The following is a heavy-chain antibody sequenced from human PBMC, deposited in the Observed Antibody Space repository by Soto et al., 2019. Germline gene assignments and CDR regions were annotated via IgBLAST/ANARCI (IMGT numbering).Heavy chain of an antibody. CDR1: GFPFPTFG. D-gene: IGHD3-3*01. V-gene: IGHV3-23*01. J-gene: IGHJ4*02. CDR2: LSGSGNSP. CDR3: ATIKDFWSGRHLDY. Sequence: EVRLLESGGALVQPGGSLRLSCATSGFPFPTFGMTWVRQAPGKGLEWVSSLSGSGNSPFYAGSVKGRFTISRDNSENTLYLHMGSLTVEHTAIYYCATIKDFWSGRHLDYWGQGTLVTVST.